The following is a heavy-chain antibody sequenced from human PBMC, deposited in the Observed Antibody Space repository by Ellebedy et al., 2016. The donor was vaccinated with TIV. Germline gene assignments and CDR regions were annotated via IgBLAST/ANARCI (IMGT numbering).Heavy chain of an antibody. CDR3: ARQNKRYYGSGSYYY. J-gene: IGHJ4*02. Sequence: SETLSLXXTVSGGSISSSSYYWGWIRQPPGKGLEWIGSIYYSGSTYYNPSLKSRVTISVDTSKNQFSLKLSSVTAADTAVYYCARQNKRYYGSGSYYYWGQGTLVTVSS. CDR2: IYYSGST. CDR1: GGSISSSSYY. V-gene: IGHV4-39*07. D-gene: IGHD3-10*01.